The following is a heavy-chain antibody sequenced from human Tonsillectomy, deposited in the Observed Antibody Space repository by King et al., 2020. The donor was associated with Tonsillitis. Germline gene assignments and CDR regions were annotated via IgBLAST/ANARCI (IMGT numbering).Heavy chain of an antibody. CDR2: INHSGST. V-gene: IGHV4-34*01. CDR3: VRYFAAYYYGMDV. CDR1: GGSFSGYY. Sequence: VQLQQWGAGLLKPSETLSLTCAVSGGSFSGYYWNWIRQPPGKGLEWIGEINHSGSTNYNPSFKSRVTISVDTSKNQFSLNLRSVTAADTAVYYCVRYFAAYYYGMDVWGLGTTVTVSS. J-gene: IGHJ6*02. D-gene: IGHD3-9*01.